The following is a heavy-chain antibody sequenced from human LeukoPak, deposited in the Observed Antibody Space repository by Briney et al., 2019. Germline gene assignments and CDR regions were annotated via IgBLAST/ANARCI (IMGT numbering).Heavy chain of an antibody. CDR2: IYYSGST. D-gene: IGHD3-16*01. J-gene: IGHJ1*01. CDR3: ARHGQGGYFQH. V-gene: IGHV4-59*08. CDR1: GGSISSXX. Sequence: TXSGGSISSXXXXWIRQPPGKGXEWIGYIYYSGSTNYNPSLKSRVTISVDTSKNQFSLKLSSVTAADTAVYYCARHGQGGYFQHWGQGTLVTVSS.